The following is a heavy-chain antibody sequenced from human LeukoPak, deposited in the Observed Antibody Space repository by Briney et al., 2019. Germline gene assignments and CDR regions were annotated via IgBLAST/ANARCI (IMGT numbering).Heavy chain of an antibody. J-gene: IGHJ4*02. CDR3: AKDVSGEMYYFDY. D-gene: IGHD7-27*01. CDR1: GFTFSFHA. V-gene: IGHV3-23*01. CDR2: ITGTASGSQT. Sequence: GGSLRLSCAASGFTFSFHAMSWVRQAPGKGLEWVSTITGTASGSQTYYADSVEGRFTISRDDSRNTLYLQMNSLRAEDTAVYYCAKDVSGEMYYFDYWGQGTLVTVSS.